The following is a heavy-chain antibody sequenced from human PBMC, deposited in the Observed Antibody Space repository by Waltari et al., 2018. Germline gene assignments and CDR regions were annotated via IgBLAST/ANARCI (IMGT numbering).Heavy chain of an antibody. V-gene: IGHV1-24*01. J-gene: IGHJ4*02. D-gene: IGHD2-21*01. CDR2: FDPEEGET. CDR1: GYTLTELS. CDR3: AASGYCGGDCYYFDY. Sequence: QVQLVQSGAEVKKPGASVKVSCKVSGYTLTELSMHWVRQAPGKGLEWMGGFDPEEGETIYGQKFQGRVTMTEDTSTDTAYMELSSLRSEDTAVYYCAASGYCGGDCYYFDYWDQGTLVTVSS.